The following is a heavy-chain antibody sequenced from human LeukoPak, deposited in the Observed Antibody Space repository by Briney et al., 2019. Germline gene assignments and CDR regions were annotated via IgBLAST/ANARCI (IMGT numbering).Heavy chain of an antibody. CDR2: ISGSGNRA. CDR1: RFTFSTYG. J-gene: IGHJ4*02. V-gene: IGHV3-23*01. Sequence: GGSLRLSCAASRFTFSTYGMNWVRQTPGKGLEWVSAISGSGNRAYHADSVKGRFTISGDNSRNTLFLQMNSLRAEDTAVYYCAHGAMYQLDYWGQGTLVTVSS. CDR3: AHGAMYQLDY. D-gene: IGHD2-2*01.